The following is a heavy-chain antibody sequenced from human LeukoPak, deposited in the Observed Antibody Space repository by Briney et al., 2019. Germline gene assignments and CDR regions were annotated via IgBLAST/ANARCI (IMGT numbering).Heavy chain of an antibody. Sequence: GGSLRLSCAASGFTFSSHWMDWVRQAPGKGLVWVSRINSDGSTTSYADSVKGRFTISRDNAKNTLYLQMNSLRAEDMSAYYCTRSPVGGNWFDPWGQGTLVTVSS. CDR3: TRSPVGGNWFDP. J-gene: IGHJ5*02. V-gene: IGHV3-74*01. CDR1: GFTFSSHW. CDR2: INSDGSTT.